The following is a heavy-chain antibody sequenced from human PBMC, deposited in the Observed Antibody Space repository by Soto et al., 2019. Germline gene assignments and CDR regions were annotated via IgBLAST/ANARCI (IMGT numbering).Heavy chain of an antibody. V-gene: IGHV3-33*01. CDR3: ARSTYYYGHGSLGYMDV. Sequence: GGSLRLSCAASGFTFSSYGMHWVRQAPGKGLEWVAVIWYDGSNKYYADSVKGRFTISRDNSKNTLYLQMNSLRAEDTAVYYCARSTYYYGHGSLGYMDVWGKGTTVTVSS. CDR1: GFTFSSYG. CDR2: IWYDGSNK. J-gene: IGHJ6*03. D-gene: IGHD3-10*01.